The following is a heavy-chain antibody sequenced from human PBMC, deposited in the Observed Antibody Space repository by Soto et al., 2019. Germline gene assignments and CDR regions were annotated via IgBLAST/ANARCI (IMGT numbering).Heavy chain of an antibody. J-gene: IGHJ4*02. V-gene: IGHV1-69*08. Sequence: QVQLVQSGAEVKKPGSSVKVSCKASGGTFSRYTISWVRQAPGQGLEWMGRIIPILGIANYAQKFQGRVTITADKSTSTAYMELSSLRSEDTAVYYCARDNYGDSVDYWGQGTLVTVSS. CDR1: GGTFSRYT. D-gene: IGHD4-17*01. CDR2: IIPILGIA. CDR3: ARDNYGDSVDY.